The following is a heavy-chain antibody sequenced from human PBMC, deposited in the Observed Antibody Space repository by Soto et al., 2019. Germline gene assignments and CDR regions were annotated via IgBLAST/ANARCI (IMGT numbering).Heavy chain of an antibody. Sequence: GGSLRLSCAASGFTFSSYGMHWVRQAPGKGLEWVAVISYDGSNKYYADSVKGRFTISRDNSKNTLYLQMNRLRAEDKAVYYCAKEKIQIWGYYYGMDVWGQGATVTVSS. J-gene: IGHJ6*02. CDR3: AKEKIQIWGYYYGMDV. CDR2: ISYDGSNK. V-gene: IGHV3-30*18. CDR1: GFTFSSYG. D-gene: IGHD5-18*01.